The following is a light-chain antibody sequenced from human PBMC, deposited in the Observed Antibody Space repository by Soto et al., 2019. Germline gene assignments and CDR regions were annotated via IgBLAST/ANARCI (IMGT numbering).Light chain of an antibody. CDR2: DAS. J-gene: IGKJ2*01. V-gene: IGKV1-5*01. CDR3: QQYTSYGIYT. Sequence: DIQMTQSPSTLSASVGDRVTITCRASQRISSWLAWYQQKPGKAPKLLIYDASSLESWVPLRFSGSGSGTEFTLTISSLQPDDFATYCCQQYTSYGIYTFGQGTKLEIK. CDR1: QRISSW.